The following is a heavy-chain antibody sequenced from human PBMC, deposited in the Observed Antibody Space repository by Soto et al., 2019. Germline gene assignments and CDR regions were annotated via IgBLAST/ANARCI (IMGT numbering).Heavy chain of an antibody. J-gene: IGHJ3*02. Sequence: GGSLRLSCAASGFNFSSYSMNWVRQEPGKGLEWVSSISSSSSYIYYADSVKGRFTISRDNAKNSLYLQMNSLRAEDTAVYYCASQIRYFDWLLSPDDAFDIWGQGTMVTVSS. CDR2: ISSSSSYI. CDR1: GFNFSSYS. V-gene: IGHV3-21*01. CDR3: ASQIRYFDWLLSPDDAFDI. D-gene: IGHD3-9*01.